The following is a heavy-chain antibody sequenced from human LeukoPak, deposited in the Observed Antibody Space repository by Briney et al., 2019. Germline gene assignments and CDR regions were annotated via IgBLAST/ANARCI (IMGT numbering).Heavy chain of an antibody. CDR1: GGSFSGYY. Sequence: KPSETLSLTCAVYGGSFSGYYWSWIRQPPGKGLEWIGYIYYSGSTNYNPSLKSRVTISVDTSKNQFSLKLSSVTAADTAVYYCARVYPSPYYYYYMDVWGKGTTVTVSS. CDR3: ARVYPSPYYYYYMDV. CDR2: IYYSGST. V-gene: IGHV4-59*01. J-gene: IGHJ6*03.